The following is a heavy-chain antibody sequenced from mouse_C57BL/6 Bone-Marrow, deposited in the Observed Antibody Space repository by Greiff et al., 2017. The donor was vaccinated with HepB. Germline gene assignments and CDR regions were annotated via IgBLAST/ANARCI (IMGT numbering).Heavy chain of an antibody. CDR2: IDPSGSYT. J-gene: IGHJ2*01. V-gene: IGHV1-69*01. CDR3: ARGGYYFSFDY. D-gene: IGHD2-3*01. Sequence: VQLQQSGAELVMPGASVKLSCKASGYTFTSYCMHWVKQRPGQGLEWIGEIDPSGSYTNYNHKFKGKATLTVDKSSSTAYMQLSSLTSEDSAVYDYARGGYYFSFDYWGQGNALTVSS. CDR1: GYTFTSYC.